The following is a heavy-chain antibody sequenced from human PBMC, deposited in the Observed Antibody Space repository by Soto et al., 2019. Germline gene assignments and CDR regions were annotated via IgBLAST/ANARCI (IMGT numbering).Heavy chain of an antibody. CDR3: ASRYSGPRADV. CDR1: GGSISSDY. J-gene: IGHJ6*02. Sequence: QVQLQESGPGLVKPSETLSLTCTVAGGSISSDYWSWIRQPPGKGLEWIGYISNSGSTNHNPSLKSRVSISGPTSRNQFSLKLTSVTAEDTAVYYCASRYSGPRADVWGQGTTVTVSS. CDR2: ISNSGST. V-gene: IGHV4-59*01. D-gene: IGHD5-12*01.